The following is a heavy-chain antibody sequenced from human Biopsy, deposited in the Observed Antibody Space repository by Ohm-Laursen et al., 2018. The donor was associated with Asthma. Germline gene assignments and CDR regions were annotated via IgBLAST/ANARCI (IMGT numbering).Heavy chain of an antibody. J-gene: IGHJ6*02. Sequence: SSLRLSCTASGFTFDDYAMHWVRQAPGKGLEWVSGISWNSGSIGYADSVKGRFTISRDNAKNSLYLQMNSLRAEDTAVYYCARVDTIFGVVIPIYYYYGMDFWGQGTLVTVSS. CDR3: ARVDTIFGVVIPIYYYYGMDF. CDR2: ISWNSGSI. D-gene: IGHD3-3*01. V-gene: IGHV3-9*01. CDR1: GFTFDDYA.